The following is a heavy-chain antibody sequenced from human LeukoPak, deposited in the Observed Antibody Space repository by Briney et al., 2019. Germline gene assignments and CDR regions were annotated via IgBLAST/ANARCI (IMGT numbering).Heavy chain of an antibody. CDR2: IYSSGST. CDR3: ARRDCGGDCFPLFASGPYYFDY. Sequence: SETLSLTCAVSGASISNYYWSWIRQPPGKGLEWIGYIYSSGSTNYSPSLKSRITISVDTSKNQFSLKLTSVTAADTAVYYCARRDCGGDCFPLFASGPYYFDYWGQGTLVTVSS. CDR1: GASISNYY. V-gene: IGHV4-59*08. J-gene: IGHJ4*02. D-gene: IGHD2-21*02.